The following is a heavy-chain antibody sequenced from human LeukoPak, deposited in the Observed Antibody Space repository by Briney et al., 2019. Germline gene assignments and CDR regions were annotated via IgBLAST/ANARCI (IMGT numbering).Heavy chain of an antibody. CDR1: GFLFSRYW. D-gene: IGHD1-14*01. CDR3: ARDSFETDIDY. CDR2: IKEDGSEK. J-gene: IGHJ4*02. V-gene: IGHV3-7*01. Sequence: GGSLRLSCAASGFLFSRYWMSWVRQAPGKGLEWVANIKEDGSEKYYVESMKGRFTISRDNVKNSLYLQINNLRAEDTAVYYCARDSFETDIDYWGQGTLVTVSS.